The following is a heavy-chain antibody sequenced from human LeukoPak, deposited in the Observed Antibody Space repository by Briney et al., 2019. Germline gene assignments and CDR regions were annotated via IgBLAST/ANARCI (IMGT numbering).Heavy chain of an antibody. CDR2: IYYSGST. CDR1: GGSISSYY. V-gene: IGHV4-59*08. Sequence: SETLSLTCTVSGGSISSYYWSWIRQPPGKGLEWIGYIYYSGSTNYNPSLKSRVTISVDTSKNQFSLKLSSVTAADTAVYYCARHLYPSTRYFDWLPIYYYGMDVWGQGTTVTVSS. J-gene: IGHJ6*02. D-gene: IGHD3-9*01. CDR3: ARHLYPSTRYFDWLPIYYYGMDV.